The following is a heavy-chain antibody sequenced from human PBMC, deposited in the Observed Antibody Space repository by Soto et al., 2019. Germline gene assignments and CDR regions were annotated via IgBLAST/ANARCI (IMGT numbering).Heavy chain of an antibody. Sequence: GGSLRLSCAASGFTVSSNYMSWVRQAPGKGLEWVSVIYSGGSTYYADSVKGRFTISRDNSKNTLYLQMNSLRAEDTAVYYCARDGIYSSSWNNAVYYYYYMDVWGKGTTVTVSS. D-gene: IGHD6-13*01. CDR2: IYSGGST. J-gene: IGHJ6*03. V-gene: IGHV3-66*01. CDR3: ARDGIYSSSWNNAVYYYYYMDV. CDR1: GFTVSSNY.